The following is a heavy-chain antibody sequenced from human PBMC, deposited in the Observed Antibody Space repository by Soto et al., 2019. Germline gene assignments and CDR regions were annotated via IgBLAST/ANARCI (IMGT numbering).Heavy chain of an antibody. CDR2: IYYTGYT. CDR1: GGPISSSSYY. D-gene: IGHD5-18*01. J-gene: IGHJ2*01. V-gene: IGHV4-39*01. Sequence: TVSGGPISSSSYYWGWIRQAPGKGLEWLATIYYTGYTYHNPSLKSHVTISVDTSKNQFSLKLTSVTAADTALYYCARSAIATHWFFDLWRRGTRVTAAS. CDR3: ARSAIATHWFFDL.